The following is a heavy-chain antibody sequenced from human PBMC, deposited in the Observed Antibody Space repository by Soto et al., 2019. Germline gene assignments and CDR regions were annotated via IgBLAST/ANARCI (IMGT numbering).Heavy chain of an antibody. CDR2: ISYDGSNK. J-gene: IGHJ4*02. D-gene: IGHD3-3*01. CDR3: AKERNYDFWSGYYGCLAY. CDR1: GFTFSSYG. V-gene: IGHV3-30*18. Sequence: HPGGSLRLSCAASGFTFSSYGMHWVRQAPGKGLEWVAVISYDGSNKYYADSVKGRFTISRDNSKNTLYLQMNSLRAEDTAVYYCAKERNYDFWSGYYGCLAYWGQGTLVTVSS.